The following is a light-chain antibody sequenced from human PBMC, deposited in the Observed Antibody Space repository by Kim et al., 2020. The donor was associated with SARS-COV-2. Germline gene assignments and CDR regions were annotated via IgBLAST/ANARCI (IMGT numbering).Light chain of an antibody. CDR1: QSVSSN. CDR2: GAS. V-gene: IGKV3-15*01. CDR3: QQYNNWPPLT. J-gene: IGKJ4*01. Sequence: SQGERATLSCRASQSVSSNLAWYKQKPGQAPRLLIYGASTRATGIPARFSGTGSGTEFALTISSLQSEDFAVYYCQQYNNWPPLTFGGGTKVDIK.